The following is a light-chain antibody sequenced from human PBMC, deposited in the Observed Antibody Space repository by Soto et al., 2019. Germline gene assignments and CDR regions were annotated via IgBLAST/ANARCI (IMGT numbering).Light chain of an antibody. J-gene: IGKJ2*01. CDR3: HQSYGTPYT. CDR2: TVS. CDR1: QYISTY. Sequence: DIQLTQSPSSLSASVGDRVTITCRASQYISTYLNWHQQRPGKSPKILISTVSTLKSVVPSRFSGRGSGTDFTLTISSLQPEDFATYYCHQSYGTPYTVVQGTKLEIK. V-gene: IGKV1-39*01.